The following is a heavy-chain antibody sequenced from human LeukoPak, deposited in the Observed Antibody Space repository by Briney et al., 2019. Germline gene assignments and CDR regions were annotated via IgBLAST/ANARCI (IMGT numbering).Heavy chain of an antibody. CDR3: AATSIIFNWFDP. V-gene: IGHV1-69*05. CDR1: GGSFGDFA. D-gene: IGHD1-14*01. Sequence: GASVKVSCKASGGSFGDFAIIWVRQAPGHGLEWMGRSVPMSDTKDHAQKFQGRVTFTTDESTTTAHMELSNLSPEDTAMYYCAATSIIFNWFDPWGQGTLVTVSS. J-gene: IGHJ5*02. CDR2: SVPMSDTK.